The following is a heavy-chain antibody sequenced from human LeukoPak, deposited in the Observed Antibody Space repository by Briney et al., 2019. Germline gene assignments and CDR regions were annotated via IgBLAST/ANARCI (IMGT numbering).Heavy chain of an antibody. V-gene: IGHV4-59*01. CDR1: GGSFSGYY. CDR2: IYYSGST. J-gene: IGHJ5*02. Sequence: SETLALTCYLYGGSFSGYYWSWIRQPPGKGLEWIGYIYYSGSTNYNPSLKSRVTISVDASKNQFSLKLSSVTAADTAVYYCARDRAFGFDPWGQGTLVTVSS. D-gene: IGHD3-3*02. CDR3: ARDRAFGFDP.